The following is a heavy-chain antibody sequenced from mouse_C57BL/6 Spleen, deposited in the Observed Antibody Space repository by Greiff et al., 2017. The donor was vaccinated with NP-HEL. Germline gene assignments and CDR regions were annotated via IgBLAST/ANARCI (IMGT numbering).Heavy chain of an antibody. CDR3: AYYYGSSYVPYFDD. J-gene: IGHJ2*01. CDR2: IYPGSGST. CDR1: GYTFTSYW. D-gene: IGHD1-1*01. Sequence: QVQLQQSGAELVKPGASVKMSCKASGYTFTSYWITWVKQRPGQGLEWIGDIYPGSGSTNYNEKFKSKATLTVDTSSSTAYMQLSSLTSEDSAVYYCAYYYGSSYVPYFDDWGQGTTLTVSS. V-gene: IGHV1-55*01.